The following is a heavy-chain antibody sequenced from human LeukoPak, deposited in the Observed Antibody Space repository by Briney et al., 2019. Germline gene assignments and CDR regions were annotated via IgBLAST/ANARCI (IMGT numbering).Heavy chain of an antibody. CDR2: VYHSGST. CDR3: ARNDSSGYFDY. J-gene: IGHJ4*02. D-gene: IGHD3-22*01. V-gene: IGHV4-38-2*01. CDR1: DYSISRHND. Sequence: SETLSLTCAVSDYSISRHNDWGWIRQTPGKGLEWIGSVYHSGSTHYSPSRKSRVTISVDTSKNQFSLKLSSVTAADTAVYYCARNDSSGYFDYWGQGTLVTVSS.